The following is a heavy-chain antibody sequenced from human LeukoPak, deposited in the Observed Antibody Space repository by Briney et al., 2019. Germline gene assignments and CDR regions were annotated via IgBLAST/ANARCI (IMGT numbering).Heavy chain of an antibody. CDR1: GGSLSGNY. CDR3: ARHTWAGTAYFYYYMDV. CDR2: INHSGST. V-gene: IGHV4-34*01. J-gene: IGHJ6*03. Sequence: PSETLSLTCAVFGGSLSGNYWSWIRQPPGKGLEWIGEINHSGSTNYNPSLKSRVTISVDTSKNQFSLRLSSVTAADMAVYYCARHTWAGTAYFYYYMDVWAKGTSVSVSS. D-gene: IGHD1-7*01.